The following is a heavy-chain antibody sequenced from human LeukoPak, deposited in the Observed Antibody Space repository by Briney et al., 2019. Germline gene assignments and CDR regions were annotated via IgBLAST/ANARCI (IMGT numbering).Heavy chain of an antibody. CDR1: GGSISSYY. J-gene: IGHJ4*02. Sequence: SETLSLTCTVSGGSISSYYWSWIRQPPGKGLEWIGYIYYSGSTYYNPSLKSRVTISVDTSKNQFSLKLSSVTAADTAVYYCARTSSSSSGAFDYWGQGTLVTVSS. D-gene: IGHD6-13*01. CDR2: IYYSGST. V-gene: IGHV4-59*12. CDR3: ARTSSSSSGAFDY.